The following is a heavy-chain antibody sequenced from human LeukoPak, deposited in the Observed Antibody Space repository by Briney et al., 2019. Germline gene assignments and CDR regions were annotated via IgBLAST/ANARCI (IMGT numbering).Heavy chain of an antibody. D-gene: IGHD5-12*01. CDR1: GFTFSNYG. Sequence: PGGSLRLSCAASGFTFSNYGMHWVRQPPGKGLEWVALIWYDGTNERYTDSAKGRFTISRDNSKNTLYLHMNSLRAEDTALYYCTRDNNDNGFFDYWGQGTLVTVSS. CDR2: IWYDGTNE. J-gene: IGHJ4*02. CDR3: TRDNNDNGFFDY. V-gene: IGHV3-33*01.